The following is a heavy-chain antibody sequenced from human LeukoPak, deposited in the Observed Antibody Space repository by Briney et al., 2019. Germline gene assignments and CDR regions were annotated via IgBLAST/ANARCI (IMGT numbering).Heavy chain of an antibody. CDR2: IHSDLSRR. CDR3: GYFGSGSSYTPDS. J-gene: IGHJ5*01. D-gene: IGHD3-10*01. V-gene: IGHV3-30*02. CDR1: GFSFSSYG. Sequence: GGSLRPSCAASGFSFSSYGMHWARQAPGNGLKGVAYIHSDLSRRDYADSGKCRFTMARYNSKKMLNLQMNSLRTGDTAVYYCGYFGSGSSYTPDSWGQGTLVTVSS.